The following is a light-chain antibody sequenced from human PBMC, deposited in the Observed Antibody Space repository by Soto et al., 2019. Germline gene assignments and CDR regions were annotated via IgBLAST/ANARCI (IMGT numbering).Light chain of an antibody. CDR2: DVS. V-gene: IGLV2-14*03. CDR3: SSFAGSNDV. Sequence: QSALTQPASVSGSPGQSITISCTGTISDVGGNKFVSWYQQYPGKAPKLMLCDVSNRPSGVSNRFSGSKSGNTASLTISGLQAEDEADYYCSSFAGSNDVFGTGTKLTVL. CDR1: ISDVGGNKF. J-gene: IGLJ1*01.